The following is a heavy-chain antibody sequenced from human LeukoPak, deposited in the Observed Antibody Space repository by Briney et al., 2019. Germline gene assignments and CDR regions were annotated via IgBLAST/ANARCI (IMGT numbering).Heavy chain of an antibody. D-gene: IGHD3-22*01. CDR3: ARRRYKNPYYYDSSGYYDY. V-gene: IGHV4-34*01. Sequence: PSETLSLTCAVYGGSFSGYYWSWIRQPPGKGLEWIGEINHSGRTNYNPSLKGRVTISVDTSKNQFSLKLSSVTAADTAVYYCARRRYKNPYYYDSSGYYDYWGQGTLVTVSS. CDR1: GGSFSGYY. CDR2: INHSGRT. J-gene: IGHJ4*02.